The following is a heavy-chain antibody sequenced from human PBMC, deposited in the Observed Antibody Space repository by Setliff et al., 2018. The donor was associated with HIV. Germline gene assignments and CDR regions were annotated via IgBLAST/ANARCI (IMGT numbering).Heavy chain of an antibody. Sequence: GASVKVSCKASGYTFTGYYMHWVRQAPGQGLEWMGWINPNNGGTNYAQKFQGRVTMTRDTSISTAYMEVSNLRSDDSAVYYCARAGGGATDQAFDIWGQGTMVTVSS. V-gene: IGHV1-2*02. J-gene: IGHJ3*02. CDR1: GYTFTGYY. CDR3: ARAGGGATDQAFDI. CDR2: INPNNGGT. D-gene: IGHD2-2*01.